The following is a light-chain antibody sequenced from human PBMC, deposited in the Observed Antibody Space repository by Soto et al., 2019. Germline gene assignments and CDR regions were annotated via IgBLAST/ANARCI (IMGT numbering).Light chain of an antibody. Sequence: EIVLTQSPGTLSLSPGERATLPCRASQSVSRSYLAWYQQKPGQAPRLLIYGASSRATGIPDRFSGSGSGTNLTLTISRLEAEDLAVYYCQQYSSTPTTFGQETRLEIK. CDR1: QSVSRSY. V-gene: IGKV3-20*01. CDR3: QQYSSTPTT. J-gene: IGKJ5*01. CDR2: GAS.